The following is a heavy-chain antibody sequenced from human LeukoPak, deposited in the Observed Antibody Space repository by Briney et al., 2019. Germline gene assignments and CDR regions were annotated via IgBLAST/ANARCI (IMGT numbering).Heavy chain of an antibody. CDR1: GVSISSYY. CDR2: IYYSGST. J-gene: IGHJ4*02. V-gene: IGHV4-59*01. CDR3: ARGGMKVDY. D-gene: IGHD1-26*01. Sequence: PSETLSLTCTVSGVSISSYYWGWVRQPPGKGLEWVGYIYYSGSTNYNPSLKSRVTISVDTSNNQFSLKLSSVPAADTAVYYCARGGMKVDYWGQGTLVTVSS.